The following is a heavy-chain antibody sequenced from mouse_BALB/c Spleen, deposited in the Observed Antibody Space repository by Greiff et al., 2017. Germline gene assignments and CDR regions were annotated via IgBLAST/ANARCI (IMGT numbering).Heavy chain of an antibody. D-gene: IGHD2-1*01. J-gene: IGHJ4*01. CDR3: ARRPYGKGGAMDY. Sequence: VQLKESGAELVKPGASVKLSCTASGFNIKDTYMHWVKQRPEQGLEWIGRIDPANGNTKYDPKFQGKATITADTSSNTAYLQLSSLTSEDTAVYYCARRPYGKGGAMDYWGQGTSVTVSS. CDR1: GFNIKDTY. CDR2: IDPANGNT. V-gene: IGHV14-3*02.